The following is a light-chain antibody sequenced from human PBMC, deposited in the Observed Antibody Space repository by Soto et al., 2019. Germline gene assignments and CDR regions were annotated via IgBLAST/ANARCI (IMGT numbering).Light chain of an antibody. CDR3: AAWDDSLKAVL. V-gene: IGLV1-40*01. CDR1: RSNLGAGYD. J-gene: IGLJ3*02. Sequence: QSVLTQPPSVSGAPGQRVTISCTGSRSNLGAGYDVQWYQQLPGTAPKLLIYGNNNRPSGVLDRFSGSKSGTSASLAITGLQAEDEAHYYCAAWDDSLKAVLFGGGTKLTVL. CDR2: GNN.